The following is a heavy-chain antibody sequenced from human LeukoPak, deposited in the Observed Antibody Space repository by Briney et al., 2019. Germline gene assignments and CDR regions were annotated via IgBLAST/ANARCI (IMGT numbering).Heavy chain of an antibody. D-gene: IGHD3-9*01. CDR1: GGSIISGDYY. J-gene: IGHJ5*02. CDR3: ARDRGPVDFDWVFGDYNWFDP. V-gene: IGHV4-30-4*02. Sequence: PSETLSLTCTVSGGSIISGDYYWSWIRQPPGKGLEWIGYIYYSGSTYYNPSLKSRVTISVDPSKNQFSLNLSSVTAAATAVYYCARDRGPVDFDWVFGDYNWFDPWGQGILVTVSS. CDR2: IYYSGST.